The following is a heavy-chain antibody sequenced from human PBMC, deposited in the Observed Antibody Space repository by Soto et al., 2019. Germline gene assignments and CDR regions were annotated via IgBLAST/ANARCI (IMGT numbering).Heavy chain of an antibody. CDR3: AKTPTSGWSFTFSGGFDI. V-gene: IGHV3-23*01. CDR2: ITFNAGST. Sequence: GGSLRLSCVASEFTFKNFAMSWVRQAPGKGLEWVSSITFNAGSTFYAGSVKGRFTISRDNSNNTLYLEMNNLRAEDTAVYFSAKTPTSGWSFTFSGGFDIWGQGTLVTVSS. J-gene: IGHJ3*02. D-gene: IGHD6-19*01. CDR1: EFTFKNFA.